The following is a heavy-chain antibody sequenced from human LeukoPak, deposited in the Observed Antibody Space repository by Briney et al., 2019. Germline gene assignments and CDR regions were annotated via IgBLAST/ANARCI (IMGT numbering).Heavy chain of an antibody. CDR2: IYYSGST. V-gene: IGHV4-59*12. D-gene: IGHD3-22*01. CDR1: GGSISSYY. Sequence: KPSETLSLTCTVSGGSISSYYWSWIRQPPGKGLEWIGYIYYSGSTNYNPSLKSRVTISVDTSKNQFSLKLSSVTAADTAVYYCARKRITMIVVAADPVDYWGQGTLVTVSS. CDR3: ARKRITMIVVAADPVDY. J-gene: IGHJ4*02.